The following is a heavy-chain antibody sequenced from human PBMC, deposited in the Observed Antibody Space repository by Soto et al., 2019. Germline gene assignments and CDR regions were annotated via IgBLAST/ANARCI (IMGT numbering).Heavy chain of an antibody. V-gene: IGHV3-7*01. J-gene: IGHJ3*02. CDR3: ARSDTPMITGMDSFDI. D-gene: IGHD5-18*01. Sequence: EVQLVESGGGLVQPGGSLRLSCAASGFTFSRYWMNWVRQAPGKGLEWVANIKQDGTEKNYVDSVKGRFTISRDNARNSLYLQMDSLRAEDTAVYFCARSDTPMITGMDSFDIWGQGTMVTVSS. CDR2: IKQDGTEK. CDR1: GFTFSRYW.